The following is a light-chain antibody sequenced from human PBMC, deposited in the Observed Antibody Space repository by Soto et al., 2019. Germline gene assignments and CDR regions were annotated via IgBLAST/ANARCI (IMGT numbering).Light chain of an antibody. CDR2: EVT. J-gene: IGLJ2*01. CDR1: GSDVASYDY. Sequence: QSALTQPPSASGSPGQPVTISCTGTGSDVASYDYVSWYQQHPGKAPKLIIYEVTKRPSGVPDRFSASKSGTTASLTVSGLQAEDEADYYCSSYADTNNLVFGGGTKLTVL. CDR3: SSYADTNNLV. V-gene: IGLV2-8*01.